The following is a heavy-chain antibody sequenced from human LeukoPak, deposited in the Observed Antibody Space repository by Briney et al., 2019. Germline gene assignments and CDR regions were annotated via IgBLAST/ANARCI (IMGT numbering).Heavy chain of an antibody. D-gene: IGHD1-26*01. J-gene: IGHJ4*02. CDR3: TRHPIVGANHFDY. V-gene: IGHV3-73*01. CDR1: GFTFSGSA. Sequence: GGSLRLSCAASGFTFSGSAMHWVRQASGKGLEWVGRIRSKANSYATAYAASVKGRFTISRDDSKNTAYLQMNSLKTEDTAVYYCTRHPIVGANHFDYWVQGTLVTVSS. CDR2: IRSKANSYAT.